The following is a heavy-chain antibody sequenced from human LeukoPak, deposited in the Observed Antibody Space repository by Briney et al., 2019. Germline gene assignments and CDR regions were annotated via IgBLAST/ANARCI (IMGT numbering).Heavy chain of an antibody. CDR2: IKQEGSEK. CDR3: ARSPDGEYFDY. CDR1: GFTFSSYW. V-gene: IGHV3-7*01. J-gene: IGHJ4*02. D-gene: IGHD5-24*01. Sequence: GGSLRLSCAASGFTFSSYWMSWVRQAPGKGLEWVANIKQEGSEKYYVDSVKGRFTISRDNAKNSLYLQMNSLRAEDTAVYYCARSPDGEYFDYWGQGTLVTVSS.